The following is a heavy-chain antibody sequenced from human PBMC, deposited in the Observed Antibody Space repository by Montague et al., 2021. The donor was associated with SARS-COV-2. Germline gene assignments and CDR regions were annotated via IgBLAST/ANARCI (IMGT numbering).Heavy chain of an antibody. V-gene: IGHV4-59*11. J-gene: IGHJ2*01. Sequence: SETLSLTCSVSGGSISGHYWSWIRQPPGKGLEWIGNVDHSGDTKYNPSLKSRATISVDTSKNQFALRLHSVTAADTAVYYCAREFRTEVWRTTWYFGLWGRGTLVTASS. CDR2: VDHSGDT. D-gene: IGHD1-1*01. CDR3: AREFRTEVWRTTWYFGL. CDR1: GGSISGHY.